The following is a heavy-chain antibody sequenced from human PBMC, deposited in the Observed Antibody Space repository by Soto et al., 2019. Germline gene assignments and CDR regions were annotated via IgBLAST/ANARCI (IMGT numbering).Heavy chain of an antibody. CDR1: GFTFSNAW. D-gene: IGHD3-9*01. J-gene: IGHJ3*02. CDR2: IKSKTDGGTT. CDR3: TAFGFDWSRDAFDI. V-gene: IGHV3-15*01. Sequence: GGSLRLSCAASGFTFSNAWMSWVRQAPGKGLEWVGRIKSKTDGGTTDYAAPVKGRFTISRDDSKNTLYLQMNSLKTEDTAVYYCTAFGFDWSRDAFDIWGQGTMVTVSS.